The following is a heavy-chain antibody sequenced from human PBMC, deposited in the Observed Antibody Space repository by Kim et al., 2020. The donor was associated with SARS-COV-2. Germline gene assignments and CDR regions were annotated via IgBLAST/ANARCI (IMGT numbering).Heavy chain of an antibody. D-gene: IGHD2-15*01. CDR3: ARDGYCSGGSCLRKKFDY. V-gene: IGHV3-11*06. Sequence: KGRFTISRDNAKNSLYLQMNSLRAEDTAVYYCARDGYCSGGSCLRKKFDYWGQGTLVTVSS. J-gene: IGHJ4*02.